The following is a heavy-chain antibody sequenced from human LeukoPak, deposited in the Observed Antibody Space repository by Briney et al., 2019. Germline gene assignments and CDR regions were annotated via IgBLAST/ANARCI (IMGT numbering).Heavy chain of an antibody. CDR3: GKTTVGYSSGQKPAWPVDY. J-gene: IGHJ4*02. CDR2: IFGSGGSP. Sequence: QSGGSLRLSCAASGFNIGPYAMYWVRQAPGKGLEWVAGIFGSGGSPHYADSVKGRFTISRDNSRNTVYLQINSLRAEDTAVYYCGKTTVGYSSGQKPAWPVDYWGQGTLVTVSS. CDR1: GFNIGPYA. V-gene: IGHV3-23*01. D-gene: IGHD5-18*01.